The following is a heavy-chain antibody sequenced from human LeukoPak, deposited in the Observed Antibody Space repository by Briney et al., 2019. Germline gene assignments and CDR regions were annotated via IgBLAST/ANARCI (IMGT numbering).Heavy chain of an antibody. Sequence: PSETLSLTCTVSGGSISSYYWTWIRQPPGKGLEWIGYIYYSGSTNYNPSLKSRVTISVDTSKHQFSLKLSSLTAADTAVYYCARGTYGSSWQLEHFDYWGQGTLVTVSS. J-gene: IGHJ4*02. D-gene: IGHD6-13*01. CDR2: IYYSGST. V-gene: IGHV4-59*01. CDR3: ARGTYGSSWQLEHFDY. CDR1: GGSISSYY.